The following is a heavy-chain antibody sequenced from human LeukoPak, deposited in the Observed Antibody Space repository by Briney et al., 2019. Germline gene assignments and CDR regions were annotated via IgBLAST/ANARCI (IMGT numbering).Heavy chain of an antibody. CDR1: GGSISSYY. D-gene: IGHD6-19*01. Sequence: TSETLSLTCTVSGGSISSYYWSWIRQPPGKGLEWIGYIYYSGSTNYIPSLKSRVTISVDTSKNQFSLKLSSVTAADTAVYYCARDRGSSGWEYYHYYGMDVWGQGTTVTVSS. CDR3: ARDRGSSGWEYYHYYGMDV. CDR2: IYYSGST. V-gene: IGHV4-59*01. J-gene: IGHJ6*02.